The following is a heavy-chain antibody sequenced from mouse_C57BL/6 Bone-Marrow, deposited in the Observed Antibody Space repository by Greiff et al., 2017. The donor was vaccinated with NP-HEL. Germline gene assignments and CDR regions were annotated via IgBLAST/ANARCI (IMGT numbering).Heavy chain of an antibody. CDR2: ISSGSSTI. CDR3: ARKGLYSYGSSYRYFDV. J-gene: IGHJ1*03. Sequence: EVQLVESGGGLVKPGGSLKLSCAASGFTFSDYGMHWVRQAPEKGLEWVAYISSGSSTIYYADTVKGRFTISRDNAKNTLFLQMTILRSEDTAMYYCARKGLYSYGSSYRYFDVWGTGTTVTVSS. D-gene: IGHD1-1*01. V-gene: IGHV5-17*01. CDR1: GFTFSDYG.